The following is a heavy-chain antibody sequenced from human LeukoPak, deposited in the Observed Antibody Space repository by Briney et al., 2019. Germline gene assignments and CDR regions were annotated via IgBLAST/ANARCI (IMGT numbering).Heavy chain of an antibody. V-gene: IGHV3-30*02. J-gene: IGHJ3*02. CDR2: IRYDGSNK. D-gene: IGHD6-13*01. CDR1: GFTFSSYG. Sequence: GGSLRLSCAASGFTFSSYGMHWVRQAPGKGLEWVAFIRYDGSNKYYADSVKGRFTISRDNSKNTLYLQMNSLRAEDTAVYYCAKGQSREQLVPHDAFDIWGQGTMVTVSS. CDR3: AKGQSREQLVPHDAFDI.